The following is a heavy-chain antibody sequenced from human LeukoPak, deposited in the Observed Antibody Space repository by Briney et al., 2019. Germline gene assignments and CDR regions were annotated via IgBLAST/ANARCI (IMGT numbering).Heavy chain of an antibody. CDR1: GGSISSSSYY. J-gene: IGHJ4*02. Sequence: SETLSLTCTVSGGSISSSSYYWGWIRQPPGKGLEWIRSIYYSGSTYYNPSLKSRVTISVDTSKNKFSLKLSSVTAADTAVYYCARRGAMASFDYWGQGTLVTVSS. CDR2: IYYSGST. CDR3: ARRGAMASFDY. V-gene: IGHV4-39*01. D-gene: IGHD2-2*01.